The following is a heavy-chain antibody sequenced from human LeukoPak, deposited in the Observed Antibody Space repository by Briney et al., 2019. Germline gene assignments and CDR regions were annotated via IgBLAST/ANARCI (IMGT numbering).Heavy chain of an antibody. J-gene: IGHJ4*02. CDR2: ISAYNGNT. Sequence: GASVKVSCKASGYTFTSYGISWVRQAPGQGLEWMGWISAYNGNTNYAQKFQGRVTMTRDTSISTAYMELSRLRSDDTAVYYCARGRGYRSDYFDYWGQGTLVTVSS. CDR1: GYTFTSYG. V-gene: IGHV1-18*04. CDR3: ARGRGYRSDYFDY. D-gene: IGHD5-18*01.